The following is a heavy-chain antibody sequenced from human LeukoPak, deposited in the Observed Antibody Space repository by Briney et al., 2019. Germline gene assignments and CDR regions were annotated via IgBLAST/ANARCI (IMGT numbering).Heavy chain of an antibody. CDR1: GFPFSTYW. J-gene: IGHJ4*01. D-gene: IGHD1-14*01. V-gene: IGHV3-74*01. Sequence: GGSLRLSCAASGFPFSTYWMHWVRQTPGRGLEWVSRIKTDGRTTTYADSVKGRFTISRDNAKNTLYLQMNSLRVEDTAVYYCATGQTDSRYYFDYWGQGSLVTASS. CDR3: ATGQTDSRYYFDY. CDR2: IKTDGRTT.